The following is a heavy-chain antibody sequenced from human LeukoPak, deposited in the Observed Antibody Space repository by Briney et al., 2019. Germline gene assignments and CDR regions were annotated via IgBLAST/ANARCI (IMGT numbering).Heavy chain of an antibody. J-gene: IGHJ6*02. CDR1: GVTFSTSA. CDR2: LSYDGTSK. V-gene: IGHV3-30*14. CDR3: TTNWGMEV. Sequence: GRSLRPSCATSGVTFSTSAMQWVRQAPGKGLEWVTLLSYDGTSKFYADSVKGRFTISRDDSKSTVFLQMNSLRPEDTAVYYCTTNWGMEVWGQGTMVTVSS.